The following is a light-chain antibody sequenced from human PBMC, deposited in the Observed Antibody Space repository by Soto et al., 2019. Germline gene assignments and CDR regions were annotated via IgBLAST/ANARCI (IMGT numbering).Light chain of an antibody. CDR2: GAS. V-gene: IGKV3-15*01. CDR3: QQYNTWPRT. CDR1: QGIKDY. J-gene: IGKJ1*01. Sequence: EIVMTQSPATLSVSPGERATLSCRASQGIKDYVAWFQQKPGQAPRLLIYGASTRATAIPARFSGSGSGTKFTLSISSXQSEDFAVYYCQQYNTWPRTFGQGTKVDTK.